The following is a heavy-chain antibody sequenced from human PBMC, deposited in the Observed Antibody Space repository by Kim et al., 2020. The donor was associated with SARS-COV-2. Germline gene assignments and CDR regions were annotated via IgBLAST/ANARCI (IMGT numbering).Heavy chain of an antibody. CDR3: ARVVVGATGWFDP. CDR1: GGSISSGGYY. J-gene: IGHJ5*02. D-gene: IGHD2-15*01. Sequence: SETLSLTCTVSGGSISSGGYYWSWIRQHPGKGLEWIGYIYYSGSTYYNPSLKSRVTISVDTSKNQFSLKLSSVTAADTAVYYCARVVVGATGWFDPWGQGAVVTVST. CDR2: IYYSGST. V-gene: IGHV4-31*03.